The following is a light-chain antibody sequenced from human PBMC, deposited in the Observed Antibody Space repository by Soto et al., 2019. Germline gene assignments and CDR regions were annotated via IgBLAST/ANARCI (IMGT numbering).Light chain of an antibody. CDR3: QSYDTSLRGSV. V-gene: IGLV1-40*01. Sequence: QAVVMQPPSVSGAPGQRVTISCTGSSSNTGAGYDVQWYQQFPGAAPKLLISANTNRPSGVPDRFSGSKSGTSASLAISGLQAGDEAVYYCQSYDTSLRGSVFGGGTKVTVL. CDR2: ANT. J-gene: IGLJ2*01. CDR1: SSNTGAGYD.